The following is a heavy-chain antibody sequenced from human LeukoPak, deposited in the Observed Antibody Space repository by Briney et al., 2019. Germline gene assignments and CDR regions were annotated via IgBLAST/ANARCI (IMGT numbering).Heavy chain of an antibody. CDR3: ARGPCTSHCSTDY. D-gene: IGHD2-2*01. Sequence: GASVEVSCKASGGTFSSYAISWVRQAPGQGLEWMGRIIPILGIANYAQKFQGRVTITADKSTSTAYMELSSLRSEDTAVYYCARGPCTSHCSTDYWGQGTLVTVSS. CDR1: GGTFSSYA. V-gene: IGHV1-69*04. J-gene: IGHJ4*02. CDR2: IIPILGIA.